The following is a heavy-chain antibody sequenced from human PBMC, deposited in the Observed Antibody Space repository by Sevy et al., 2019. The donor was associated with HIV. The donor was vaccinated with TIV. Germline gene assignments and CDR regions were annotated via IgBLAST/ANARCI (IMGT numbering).Heavy chain of an antibody. D-gene: IGHD2-2*01. CDR1: GGSFSGYY. CDR3: ARHCSSTSCSHAFDI. J-gene: IGHJ3*02. V-gene: IGHV4-34*01. Sequence: SETLSLTCAVYGGSFSGYYWSWIRQPPGKGLEWIGEINHSGSTNYNPSLKSRVTISVDTSKNQFSLKLSSVTAADTAVYYCARHCSSTSCSHAFDIWGQGTMVTV. CDR2: INHSGST.